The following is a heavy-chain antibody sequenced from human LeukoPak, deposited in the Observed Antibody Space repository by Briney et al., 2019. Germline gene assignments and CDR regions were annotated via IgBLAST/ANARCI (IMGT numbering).Heavy chain of an antibody. Sequence: SETLSLTCTVSGGSISSYCWSWIRQPPGKGLEWIGYIYYSGSTNYNPSLKSRVTISVDTSKNQFSLKLSSVTAADTAVYYCARDRQGDYYGSGSYLYYYYYMDVWGKGTTVTVSS. CDR3: ARDRQGDYYGSGSYLYYYYYMDV. V-gene: IGHV4-59*01. J-gene: IGHJ6*03. CDR2: IYYSGST. D-gene: IGHD3-10*01. CDR1: GGSISSYC.